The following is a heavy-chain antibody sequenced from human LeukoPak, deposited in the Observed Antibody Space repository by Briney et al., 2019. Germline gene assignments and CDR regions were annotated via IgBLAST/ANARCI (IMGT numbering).Heavy chain of an antibody. Sequence: SSETLSLTCSVSSYSISSGYYWGWIRQPPGKGLEWIGSIYHSGSTYYNPSLKSRVTISVDTSKNQFSLKLSSVTAADTAVYYCARALWSGYYFYFDYWGQGTLVTVSS. CDR3: ARALWSGYYFYFDY. CDR2: IYHSGST. V-gene: IGHV4-38-2*02. CDR1: SYSISSGYY. D-gene: IGHD3-3*01. J-gene: IGHJ4*02.